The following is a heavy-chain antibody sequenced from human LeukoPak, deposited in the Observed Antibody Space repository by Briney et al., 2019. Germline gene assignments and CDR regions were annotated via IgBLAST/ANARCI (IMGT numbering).Heavy chain of an antibody. D-gene: IGHD6-19*01. V-gene: IGHV3-21*01. J-gene: IGHJ4*02. CDR3: ARDRPEGRAVAAAFDN. CDR1: GFTFSSYA. CDR2: ISSGSDYI. Sequence: GGSLRLSCAASGFTFSSYAMSWVRQTPGRGLEWVSSISSGSDYIYIADSVRGRFSVSRDNAKNSLYLQMNSLRAEDTAVYYCARDRPEGRAVAAAFDNWGQGTLVTVSS.